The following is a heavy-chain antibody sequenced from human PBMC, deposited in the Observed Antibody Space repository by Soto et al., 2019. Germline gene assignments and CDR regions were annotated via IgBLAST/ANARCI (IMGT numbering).Heavy chain of an antibody. D-gene: IGHD1-7*01. V-gene: IGHV6-1*01. Sequence: SQTLSLTCVISGDIVSSNSAAWNWIRQSPSRGLEWLGRTYYRTRWYYDYAVSVRSRITVNPDTSKNQFPLQLTSVTPEDTAVYYCAGTTSHYWYYMDVWGKGTTVTVSS. J-gene: IGHJ6*03. CDR2: TYYRTRWYY. CDR1: GDIVSSNSAA. CDR3: AGTTSHYWYYMDV.